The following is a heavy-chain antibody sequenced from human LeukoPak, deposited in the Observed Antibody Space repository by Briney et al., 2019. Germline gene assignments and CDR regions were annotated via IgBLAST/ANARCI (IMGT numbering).Heavy chain of an antibody. V-gene: IGHV3-30-3*01. Sequence: PGGSLRLSCAASGFTFSSYAMHWVRQAPGKGLEWVAVISYDGSNKYYADSVKGRFTISRDNSKNTLYLQMNSLRAEDTAVYYCARKRIAVAAPADYWGQGTLVTVSS. CDR1: GFTFSSYA. CDR3: ARKRIAVAAPADY. CDR2: ISYDGSNK. J-gene: IGHJ4*02. D-gene: IGHD6-19*01.